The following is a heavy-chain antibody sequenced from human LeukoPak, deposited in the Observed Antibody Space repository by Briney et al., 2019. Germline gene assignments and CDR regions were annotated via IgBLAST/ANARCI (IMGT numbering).Heavy chain of an antibody. D-gene: IGHD1-7*01. J-gene: IGHJ4*02. Sequence: PGGSLRLSCEVSGFTFSNYWMSWVRQAPGKGLEWAANIKEDGSATYYVDSVKGRFTVSRDNARNSLYLQMKYLGVDDTAVYYCARAGMTGTPDYWGQGTLVTVS. CDR1: GFTFSNYW. CDR3: ARAGMTGTPDY. V-gene: IGHV3-7*01. CDR2: IKEDGSAT.